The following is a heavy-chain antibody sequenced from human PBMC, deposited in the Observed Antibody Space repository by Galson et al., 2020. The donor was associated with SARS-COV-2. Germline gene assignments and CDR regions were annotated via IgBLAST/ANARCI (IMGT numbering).Heavy chain of an antibody. Sequence: SETLSLTSTVSGGSISSGDYYWSWIRQPPGKGLEWIGYIYYSGSTYYNPPLKSRVTISVDTSKNQFSLKLSSVTAADTAVYYCAREITSCGGDCYPPIAFDIWGQGTMVTVSS. J-gene: IGHJ3*02. CDR2: IYYSGST. D-gene: IGHD2-21*02. V-gene: IGHV4-30-4*01. CDR1: GGSISSGDYY. CDR3: AREITSCGGDCYPPIAFDI.